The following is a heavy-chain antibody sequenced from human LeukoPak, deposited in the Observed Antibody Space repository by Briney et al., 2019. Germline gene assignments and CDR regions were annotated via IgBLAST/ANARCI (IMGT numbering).Heavy chain of an antibody. Sequence: ASVKVSCKASGYTFTSYVISWVRPAPGQGLEWMGWISAYNGNTNYAQKLQGRVTMTTDTSTSTAYMERTSLRSDNTAVNYCARGYSSGHLDYWGQGNLVTVSS. V-gene: IGHV1-18*01. CDR2: ISAYNGNT. J-gene: IGHJ4*02. CDR1: GYTFTSYV. D-gene: IGHD6-19*01. CDR3: ARGYSSGHLDY.